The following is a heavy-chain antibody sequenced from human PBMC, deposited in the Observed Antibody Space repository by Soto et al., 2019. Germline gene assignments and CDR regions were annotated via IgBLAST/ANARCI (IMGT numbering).Heavy chain of an antibody. CDR3: ARSHGSSTSLEIYYYYYYGMDV. Sequence: QVQLVQSGAEVKKPGSSVKVSCKASGGTFSSYAISWVRQAPGQGLEWMGGSIPISDTTNYAQKFQGRVTITADESTSTAYMELSSLRSEDTAVYYCARSHGSSTSLEIYYYYYYGMDVWGQGTTVTVSS. V-gene: IGHV1-69*01. D-gene: IGHD2-2*01. J-gene: IGHJ6*02. CDR1: GGTFSSYA. CDR2: SIPISDTT.